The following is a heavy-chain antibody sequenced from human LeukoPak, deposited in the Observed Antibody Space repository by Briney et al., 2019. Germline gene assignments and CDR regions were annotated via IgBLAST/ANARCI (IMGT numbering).Heavy chain of an antibody. CDR3: ARGDYIAARPKNYFDY. CDR1: GYTFTSYD. CDR2: INAGNGNT. V-gene: IGHV1-3*03. Sequence: ASVKVSCKASGYTFTSYDINWVRQATGQGLEWMGWINAGNGNTKYSQEFQGRVTITRDTSASTAYMELSSLRSEDMAVYYCARGDYIAARPKNYFDYWGQGTLVTVSS. D-gene: IGHD6-6*01. J-gene: IGHJ4*02.